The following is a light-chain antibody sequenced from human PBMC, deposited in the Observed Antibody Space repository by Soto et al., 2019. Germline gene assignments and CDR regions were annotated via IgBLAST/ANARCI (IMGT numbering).Light chain of an antibody. J-gene: IGKJ2*01. CDR2: GAS. CDR1: QSGSSNY. Sequence: EIVLTQPPATLSLSPGERATLSCRASQSGSSNYLAWYQQKPGQAPRLLMYGASSRATGIPARFSGSGSGTDFTLTISRVEPEDFGVYYCQQYGGSPYTFGQGTKLDIK. CDR3: QQYGGSPYT. V-gene: IGKV3-20*01.